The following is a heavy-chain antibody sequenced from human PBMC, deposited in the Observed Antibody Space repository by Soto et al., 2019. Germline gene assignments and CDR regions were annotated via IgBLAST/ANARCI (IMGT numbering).Heavy chain of an antibody. Sequence: QVQLQESGPGLVKPSETLSLTCNVSGGSISSDFWSWIRQPPGKGLEWIGYIYYSGSTNYNPSLKSRVTISVDTSKNQFSLKLSSVTAADTAVYYCARRYGASFDYWGQGTLVTVSS. V-gene: IGHV4-59*01. CDR3: ARRYGASFDY. CDR1: GGSISSDF. J-gene: IGHJ4*02. CDR2: IYYSGST. D-gene: IGHD4-17*01.